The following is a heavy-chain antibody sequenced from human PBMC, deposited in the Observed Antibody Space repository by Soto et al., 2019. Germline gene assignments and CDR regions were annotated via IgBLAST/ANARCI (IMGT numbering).Heavy chain of an antibody. V-gene: IGHV6-1*01. Sequence: PSQTLSLTCAISGDSASNTTAAWTSIRQPPSRGLEWLGRTFYRSNWHSDHAVSVKSRIITKPDTSKNQLSLQLNSMTPEYAAKHYCARIVGGSSDYWTQGTMVTVSS. CDR3: ARIVGGSSDY. CDR1: GDSASNTTAA. D-gene: IGHD2-15*01. J-gene: IGHJ4*02. CDR2: TFYRSNWHS.